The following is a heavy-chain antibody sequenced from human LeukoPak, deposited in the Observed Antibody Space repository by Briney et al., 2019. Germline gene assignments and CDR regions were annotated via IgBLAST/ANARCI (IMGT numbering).Heavy chain of an antibody. V-gene: IGHV3-23*01. D-gene: IGHD6-19*01. CDR3: AKDPVTRIAVAGYFDY. CDR1: GFTFSSYA. J-gene: IGHJ4*02. Sequence: PGGSLRLSCAASGFTFSSYAMSWVRQAPGKGLEWVSAISGSGGSTYYADSVKGRFTISRDNPKNTLYLQMNSLRAEDTAVYYCAKDPVTRIAVAGYFDYWGQGTLVTVSS. CDR2: ISGSGGST.